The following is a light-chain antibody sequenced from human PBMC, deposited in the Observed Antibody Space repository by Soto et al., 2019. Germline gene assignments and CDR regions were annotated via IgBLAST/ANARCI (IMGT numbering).Light chain of an antibody. Sequence: DIQMTQSPSSLSASVGDRVTITCRASQSISSYLNWYQQKPGKAPKLLIYAASSLQSGVPSRFSAGGSGTEFTLTISSLQPDDFATYYCQQYNSYPWTFGQGTKVDI. CDR3: QQYNSYPWT. CDR1: QSISSY. CDR2: AAS. J-gene: IGKJ1*01. V-gene: IGKV1-39*01.